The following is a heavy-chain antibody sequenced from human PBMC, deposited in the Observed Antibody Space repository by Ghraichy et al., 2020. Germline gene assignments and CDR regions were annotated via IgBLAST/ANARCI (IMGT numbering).Heavy chain of an antibody. V-gene: IGHV3-30*18. J-gene: IGHJ4*02. CDR2: ISYDGNNK. CDR3: AKIIAAAARGDY. Sequence: GESLNISCVASGFTFRSYGMHWVRQAPGKGLEWVAVISYDGNNKYYADSVKGRFTISRDNSKNTLYLQMNSLRAEDTAVYYCAKIIAAAARGDYWGQGTLVTVSS. D-gene: IGHD6-13*01. CDR1: GFTFRSYG.